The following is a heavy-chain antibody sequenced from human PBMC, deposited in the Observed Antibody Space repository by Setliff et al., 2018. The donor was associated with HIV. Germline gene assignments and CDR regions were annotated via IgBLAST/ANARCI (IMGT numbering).Heavy chain of an antibody. J-gene: IGHJ5*02. Sequence: GASVKVSCKASGYNFINNDINWVRQATGQGLEWMGWMNPNSGNSGYAQKFQGRVTMTRSTSLSTAYMELSNLTSEDTAIYYCARKHKVSLGRGIVVLWGFDPWGPGTLVTVSS. CDR2: MNPNSGNS. V-gene: IGHV1-8*02. CDR3: ARKHKVSLGRGIVVLWGFDP. CDR1: GYNFINND. D-gene: IGHD3-10*01.